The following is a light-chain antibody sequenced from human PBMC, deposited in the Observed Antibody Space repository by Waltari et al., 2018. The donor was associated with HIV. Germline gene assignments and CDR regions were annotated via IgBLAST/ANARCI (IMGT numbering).Light chain of an antibody. CDR3: QSADSSGPYRV. CDR1: ALQKQY. J-gene: IGLJ3*02. Sequence: SYELTQPPSVSVSPGPTARLTRSGDALQKQYAYWYQQKPGQAPVVVIYKDSERPSGISERFSGSSSGTTVTLTISGVQAEDEADYYCQSADSSGPYRVFGGGTKLTVL. V-gene: IGLV3-25*03. CDR2: KDS.